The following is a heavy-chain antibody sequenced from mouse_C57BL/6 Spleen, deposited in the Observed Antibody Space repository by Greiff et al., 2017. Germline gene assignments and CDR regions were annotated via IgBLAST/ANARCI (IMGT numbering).Heavy chain of an antibody. D-gene: IGHD2-3*01. Sequence: QVQLKQPGAELVKPGASVKMSCKASGYTFTSYWITWVQQRPGHGLEWIGDIYPGSGSTNYNEKFKSKATLTVDTSSSTAYMQLSSLTSEDSAVYYCARERDDTWFAYWGQGTLVTVAA. J-gene: IGHJ3*01. CDR1: GYTFTSYW. CDR2: IYPGSGST. V-gene: IGHV1-55*01. CDR3: ARERDDTWFAY.